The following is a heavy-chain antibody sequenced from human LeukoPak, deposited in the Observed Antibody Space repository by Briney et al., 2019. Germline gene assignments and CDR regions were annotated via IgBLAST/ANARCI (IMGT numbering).Heavy chain of an antibody. Sequence: PGGSLRLSCAASGFTFSSYAMSWVRQAPGKGLEWVSAISGSGGSTYHADSVKGRFTISRDNSKNTLYLQMNSLRAEDTAVYYCAKALSNRITMILVSGWGQGTLVTVSS. V-gene: IGHV3-23*01. CDR2: ISGSGGST. D-gene: IGHD3-22*01. J-gene: IGHJ4*02. CDR1: GFTFSSYA. CDR3: AKALSNRITMILVSG.